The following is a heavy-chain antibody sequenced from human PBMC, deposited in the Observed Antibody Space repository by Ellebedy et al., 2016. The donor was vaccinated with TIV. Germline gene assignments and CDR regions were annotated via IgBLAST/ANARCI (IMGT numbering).Heavy chain of an antibody. Sequence: SETLSLXXAVSGGSISGYYWNWIRQPPGKGLEWIGENNRDGNSNYNPSLKSRVTISIDTSKNQFSLKVNSVTAADTAVYYCARDPSGDYGYWGNGTLVTVSS. J-gene: IGHJ4*01. V-gene: IGHV4-34*01. CDR1: GGSISGYY. CDR2: NNRDGNS. D-gene: IGHD4-17*01. CDR3: ARDPSGDYGY.